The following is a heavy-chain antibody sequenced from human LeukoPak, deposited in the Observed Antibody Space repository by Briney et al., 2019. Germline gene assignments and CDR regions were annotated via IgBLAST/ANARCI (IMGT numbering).Heavy chain of an antibody. D-gene: IGHD1-26*01. V-gene: IGHV3-7*01. Sequence: GGSLRLSCVASGFTSGFNFSDFWMSWVRQAPGKGLEWVANIKQDGNEKYYVDSVKGRFTISRDNAKNSLYLQMNSLRAEDTAVYYCARDKAVGATLFDYWGQGTLVTVSS. CDR2: IKQDGNEK. CDR1: GFNFSDFW. J-gene: IGHJ4*02. CDR3: ARDKAVGATLFDY.